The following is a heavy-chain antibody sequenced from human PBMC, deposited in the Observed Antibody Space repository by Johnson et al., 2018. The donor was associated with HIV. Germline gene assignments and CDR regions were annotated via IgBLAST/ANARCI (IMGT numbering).Heavy chain of an antibody. CDR2: ITGNGGST. CDR1: GFTFSSYA. D-gene: IGHD3-16*01. J-gene: IGHJ3*02. CDR3: ARDPLENDYIWCQGAFDI. V-gene: IGHV3-64*01. Sequence: EVQLVESGGGLVQPGGSLRLSCAASGFTFSSYAINWVRQAPGKGLEYVSGITGNGGSTYYANSVKGRFTISRDNSKNTLYLQMGSLRAEDMAVYYCARDPLENDYIWCQGAFDIWGQGTMVTISS.